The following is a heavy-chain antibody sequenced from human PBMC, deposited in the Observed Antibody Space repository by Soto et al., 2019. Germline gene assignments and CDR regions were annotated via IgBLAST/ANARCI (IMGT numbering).Heavy chain of an antibody. CDR2: IIPILGIA. Sequence: SVKVSCKASGGTFSSYTISWVRQAPGQGLEWMGRIIPILGIANYAQKFQGRVTITADKSTSTAYMELSSLRSENTAVYYCASGYGVVVPAAIEGDYYYYYGMDVWGKGTTVTVSS. CDR3: ASGYGVVVPAAIEGDYYYYYGMDV. J-gene: IGHJ6*01. V-gene: IGHV1-69*02. D-gene: IGHD2-2*01. CDR1: GGTFSSYT.